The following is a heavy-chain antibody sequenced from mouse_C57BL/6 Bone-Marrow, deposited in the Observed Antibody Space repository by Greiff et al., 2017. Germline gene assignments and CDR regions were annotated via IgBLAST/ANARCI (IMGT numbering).Heavy chain of an antibody. Sequence: EVQGVESGGGLVKPGGSLKLSCAASGFTFSSYAMSWVRQTPEKRLEWVATISDGGSYTYYPDNVKGRFTISRDNAKNNLYQQMSHLKSEDTAMYYCARDGGYYGGAYWGQGTLVTVSA. V-gene: IGHV5-4*01. CDR1: GFTFSSYA. J-gene: IGHJ3*01. CDR2: ISDGGSYT. D-gene: IGHD2-3*01. CDR3: ARDGGYYGGAY.